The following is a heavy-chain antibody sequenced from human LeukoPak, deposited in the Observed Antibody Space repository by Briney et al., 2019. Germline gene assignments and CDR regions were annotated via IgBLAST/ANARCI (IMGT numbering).Heavy chain of an antibody. Sequence: GGSLRLSCAASGFTLSSYEMNWVRQAPGKGLEWVSYISSSGSTIYYADSVKGRFTISRDDAKNSLYLQMNSLRAEDTAVYYCARVRYSSGWASGGAFDYWGQGTLVTVSS. CDR2: ISSSGSTI. CDR1: GFTLSSYE. CDR3: ARVRYSSGWASGGAFDY. D-gene: IGHD6-19*01. V-gene: IGHV3-48*03. J-gene: IGHJ4*02.